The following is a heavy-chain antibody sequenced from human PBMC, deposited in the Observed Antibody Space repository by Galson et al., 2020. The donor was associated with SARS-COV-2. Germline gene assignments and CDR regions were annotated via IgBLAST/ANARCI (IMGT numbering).Heavy chain of an antibody. Sequence: SETLSLTCAVYGGSFSGYYWSWIRQPPGKGLEWIGEINHSGSTNYNPSLKSRVTISVDTSKNQFSLKLSSVTAADTAVYYCARASFSSSWYGRRRWFDPWGQGTLFTVSS. CDR2: INHSGST. V-gene: IGHV4-34*01. J-gene: IGHJ5*02. D-gene: IGHD6-13*01. CDR3: ARASFSSSWYGRRRWFDP. CDR1: GGSFSGYY.